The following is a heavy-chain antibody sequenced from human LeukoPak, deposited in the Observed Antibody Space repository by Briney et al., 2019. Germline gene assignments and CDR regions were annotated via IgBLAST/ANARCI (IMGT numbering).Heavy chain of an antibody. CDR3: AGATTAYYYYGMDV. V-gene: IGHV1-18*01. D-gene: IGHD4-17*01. CDR2: ISAYNGNT. Sequence: ASVKVSCKASGYTFTSYGIIWVRPAPGQGLEWMGWISAYNGNTNYAQKLQGRVTMTTDTSTSTAYMELRSLRSDDTAVYYCAGATTAYYYYGMDVWGQGSTVTVSS. CDR1: GYTFTSYG. J-gene: IGHJ6*02.